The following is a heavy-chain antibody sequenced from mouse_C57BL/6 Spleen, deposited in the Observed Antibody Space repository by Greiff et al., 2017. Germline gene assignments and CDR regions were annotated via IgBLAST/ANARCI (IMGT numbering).Heavy chain of an antibody. J-gene: IGHJ2*01. Sequence: QVQLQQSGAELMQPGASVKLSCKATGYTFPGYWIAWVKQRPGHGLEWIGEILPGSGCPNYNEKFKGKATFTADTSSNTAYRQLSSRTTEDAAIYYCARRARDGWGFRYWGQGTTLTVSS. V-gene: IGHV1-9*01. CDR1: GYTFPGYW. CDR3: ARRARDGWGFRY. D-gene: IGHD2-3*01. CDR2: ILPGSGCP.